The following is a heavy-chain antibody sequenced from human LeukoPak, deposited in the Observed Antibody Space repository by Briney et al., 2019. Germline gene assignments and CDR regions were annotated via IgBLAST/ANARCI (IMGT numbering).Heavy chain of an antibody. CDR2: ISGSGGST. CDR3: ARDEYYYGSGSYRYDY. CDR1: GFTFSSYG. J-gene: IGHJ4*02. V-gene: IGHV3-23*01. Sequence: RSGGSLRLSCAASGFTFSSYGMSWVRQAPGKGLEWVSAISGSGGSTYYADSVKGRFTISRDNSKNTLYLQMNSLRAEDTAVYYCARDEYYYGSGSYRYDYWGQGTLVTVSS. D-gene: IGHD3-10*01.